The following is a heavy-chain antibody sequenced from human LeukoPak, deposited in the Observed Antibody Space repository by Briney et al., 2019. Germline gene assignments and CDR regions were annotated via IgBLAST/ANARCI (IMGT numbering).Heavy chain of an antibody. CDR2: IYYSGST. CDR3: AREGGLQHHFDY. D-gene: IGHD4-11*01. Sequence: SETLSLTCTISGGSITSSSYYWGWIRQPPGKGLEWIGSIYYSGSTYYNPSLKSRVTISVDTSKNQFSLKLSSVTAADTAVYFCAREGGLQHHFDYWGQGTLVTVSS. J-gene: IGHJ4*02. CDR1: GGSITSSSYY. V-gene: IGHV4-39*07.